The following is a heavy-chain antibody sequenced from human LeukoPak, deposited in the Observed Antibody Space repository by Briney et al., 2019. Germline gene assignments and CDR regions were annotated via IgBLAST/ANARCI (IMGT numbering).Heavy chain of an antibody. Sequence: PGRSLRLSCAASGFTFSSYAMHWVRQAPGKGLEWVAVISYDGSNKYYADSVKGRFTISRDNSKNTLYLQMNSLRAEDTAVYYCATLGFHFDYWGQGTLVTVSS. CDR3: ATLGFHFDY. CDR1: GFTFSSYA. J-gene: IGHJ4*02. V-gene: IGHV3-30*04. CDR2: ISYDGSNK.